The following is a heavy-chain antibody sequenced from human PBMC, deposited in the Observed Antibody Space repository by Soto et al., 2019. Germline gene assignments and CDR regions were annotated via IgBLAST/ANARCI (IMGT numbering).Heavy chain of an antibody. V-gene: IGHV3-53*01. CDR1: GFTVSSNY. CDR3: ARGFPSMAYYGEYYFDK. Sequence: EVQMVESGGGLIQPGGSLRLSCAAFGFTVSSNYMIWVRQAPGKGLEWVSVIYSGGSTYYADSVKGRFTISRDNSRNTLYLQMNSLRAEDTAVYYCARGFPSMAYYGEYYFDKWGQGTLVTVSS. J-gene: IGHJ4*02. CDR2: IYSGGST. D-gene: IGHD3-10*01.